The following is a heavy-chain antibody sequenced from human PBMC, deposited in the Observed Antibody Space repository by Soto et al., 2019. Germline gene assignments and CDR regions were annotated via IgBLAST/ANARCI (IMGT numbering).Heavy chain of an antibody. V-gene: IGHV3-48*02. D-gene: IGHD2-21*02. Sequence: XGSLRLSCVASGFSFSDYSMNWVRQAPGKGLQWVSYISSSSDNTYYADSVKGRFTVSRDNAKNALFLQMNSLRDDDTATYYCARLPKGSLVTDWGQGTRVTVSS. CDR2: ISSSSDNT. CDR3: ARLPKGSLVTD. CDR1: GFSFSDYS. J-gene: IGHJ4*02.